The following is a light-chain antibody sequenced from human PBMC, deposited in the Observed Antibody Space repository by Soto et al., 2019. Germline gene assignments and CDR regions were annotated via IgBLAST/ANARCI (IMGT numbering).Light chain of an antibody. Sequence: DIVMTQSPLSLPVSPGEPTSISCRSSQSLLHRNGYNYLDWYLQKPGQSPQLLIYLGSYRASGVPDRFSGSGSGTDFTLKISRVEAEDVGVYYCMQALQTPLFGGGTKVEIK. V-gene: IGKV2-28*01. CDR1: QSLLHRNGYNY. CDR3: MQALQTPL. J-gene: IGKJ4*01. CDR2: LGS.